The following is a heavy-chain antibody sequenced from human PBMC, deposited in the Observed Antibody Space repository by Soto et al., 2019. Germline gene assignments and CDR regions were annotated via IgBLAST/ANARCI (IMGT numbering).Heavy chain of an antibody. CDR2: IYYSGST. Sequence: SETLSLTCTVSGGSISSGDYYWSWIRQPPGKGLEWIGYIYYSGSTYYNPSLKSRVTISVDTSKNQFSLKLSSVTAADTAVYYCARAFGSGRSQFDYWGQGTLVTVSS. CDR3: ARAFGSGRSQFDY. D-gene: IGHD1-26*01. V-gene: IGHV4-30-4*01. CDR1: GGSISSGDYY. J-gene: IGHJ4*02.